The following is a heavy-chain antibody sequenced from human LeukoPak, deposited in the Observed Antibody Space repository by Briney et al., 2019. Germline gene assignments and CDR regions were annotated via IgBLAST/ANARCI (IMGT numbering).Heavy chain of an antibody. CDR2: ISYDGSNK. V-gene: IGHV3-30*18. Sequence: GGSLRLSCAASGFTFSSYGMHWVRQAPGKGLEWVAVISYDGSNKYYADSVKGRFTISRDNSKNTLYLQMNSLRAEDTAVYYCAKGAYSGYDLVYWGQGTLVTVSS. D-gene: IGHD5-12*01. J-gene: IGHJ4*02. CDR3: AKGAYSGYDLVY. CDR1: GFTFSSYG.